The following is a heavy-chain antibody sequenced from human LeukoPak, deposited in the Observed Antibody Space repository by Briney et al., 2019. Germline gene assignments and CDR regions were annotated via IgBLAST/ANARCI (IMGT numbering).Heavy chain of an antibody. CDR2: INPNGGGT. J-gene: IGHJ3*02. D-gene: IGHD3-10*02. CDR3: AREAPMVGDSFDI. Sequence: ASAKVSCKTSGYIFIDYKINWVRHAPGEGLEWMAWINPNGGGTKYAQKFQDRLTMTWDTSISTAYMELNTLTSDDTAVYYCAREAPMVGDSFDIWGHGTMVTVSS. CDR1: GYIFIDYK. V-gene: IGHV1-2*02.